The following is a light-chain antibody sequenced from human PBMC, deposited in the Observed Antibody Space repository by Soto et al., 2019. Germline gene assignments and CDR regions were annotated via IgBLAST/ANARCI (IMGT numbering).Light chain of an antibody. CDR1: LGDVGGYYY. CDR2: DVD. CDR3: LSYGGNNNYV. Sequence: QSVLTQPPSASESPGQSVTISCSGTLGDVGGYYYVSWYQHHPGRAPKLLIYDVDKRPPGVPSRFSGSKSGNTASLTVSGLQADDEADYHCLSYGGNNNYVFGTGTKVTVL. J-gene: IGLJ1*01. V-gene: IGLV2-8*01.